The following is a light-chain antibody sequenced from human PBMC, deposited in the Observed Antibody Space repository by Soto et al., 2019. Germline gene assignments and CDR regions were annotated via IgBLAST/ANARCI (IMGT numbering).Light chain of an antibody. CDR3: QAYDYSLTASV. J-gene: IGLJ3*02. Sequence: QSALTQPPSASGSPGQSVAISCTGTNSDIGNYNFVSWYQQHPGKAPKLMIYEVNKRPSGVPDRFSGSKSGNTASLTVSGLQPEDEADYYCQAYDYSLTASVFGGGTKVTVL. V-gene: IGLV2-8*01. CDR2: EVN. CDR1: NSDIGNYNF.